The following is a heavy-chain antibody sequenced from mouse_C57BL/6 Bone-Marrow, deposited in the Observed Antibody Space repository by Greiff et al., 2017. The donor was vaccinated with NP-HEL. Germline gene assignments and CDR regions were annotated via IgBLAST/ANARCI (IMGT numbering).Heavy chain of an antibody. J-gene: IGHJ2*01. CDR3: ARALLRYIIDY. V-gene: IGHV3-6*01. D-gene: IGHD1-1*01. CDR1: GYSITSGYY. CDR2: ISYDGSN. Sequence: EVQLVESGPGLVKPSQSLSLTCSVTGYSITSGYYWNWIRQFPGNKLEWMGYISYDGSNNYNPSLKNRISITRDTSKNQFFLKLNSVTTEDTATYYCARALLRYIIDYWGQGTTLTVSS.